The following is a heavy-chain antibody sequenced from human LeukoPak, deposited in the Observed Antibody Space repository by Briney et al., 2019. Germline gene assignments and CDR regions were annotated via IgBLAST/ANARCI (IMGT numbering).Heavy chain of an antibody. Sequence: PGASLRLSCAASGFTFSSYAMSWVRQAPGKGLEWVSVISGSGGSTYYADSVKGRFTISRDNSKNTLYLQMNSLRAEDTAVYYCAKDYYDSSAYYYYFDYWGQGTLVTVSS. J-gene: IGHJ4*02. CDR1: GFTFSSYA. D-gene: IGHD3-22*01. CDR3: AKDYYDSSAYYYYFDY. CDR2: ISGSGGST. V-gene: IGHV3-23*01.